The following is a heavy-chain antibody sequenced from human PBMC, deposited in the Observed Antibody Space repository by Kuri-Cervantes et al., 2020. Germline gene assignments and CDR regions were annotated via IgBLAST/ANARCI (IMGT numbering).Heavy chain of an antibody. CDR1: GYTLTELS. CDR3: ARGLGSGSYYYYYYGMDV. D-gene: IGHD3-10*01. Sequence: ASVKVSCKVSGYTLTELSMRWVRQAPGKGLEWMGGFDPEDGETIYAQKFQGRVTMTEDTSTDTAYMELSSLRSEDTAVYYCARGLGSGSYYYYYYGMDVWGQGTTVTVSS. J-gene: IGHJ6*02. CDR2: FDPEDGET. V-gene: IGHV1-24*01.